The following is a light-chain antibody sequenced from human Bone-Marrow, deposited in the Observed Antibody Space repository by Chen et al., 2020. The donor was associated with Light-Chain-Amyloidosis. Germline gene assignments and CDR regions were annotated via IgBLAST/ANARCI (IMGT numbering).Light chain of an antibody. CDR2: EVT. J-gene: IGLJ1*01. CDR1: SSDVGGDNH. Sequence: QSALTQPASVSGSPGQSITISCTGTSSDVGGDNHVSWYQQHTDNAPILMIYEVTKRSSWVPDRFSGSKSANTASLTISGLQTEDEADYFGSSYTITNTLVFGSGTRVTVL. V-gene: IGLV2-14*01. CDR3: SSYTITNTLV.